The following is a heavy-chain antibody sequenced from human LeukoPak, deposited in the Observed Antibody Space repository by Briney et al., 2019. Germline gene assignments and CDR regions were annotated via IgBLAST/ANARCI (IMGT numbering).Heavy chain of an antibody. CDR3: ATDNPYGDSSVYYPN. D-gene: IGHD3-22*01. J-gene: IGHJ4*02. V-gene: IGHV1-24*01. CDR2: FDPEDGET. CDR1: GYTLTELS. Sequence: GASVKVSCKVSGYTLTELSMHWVRQAPGKGLEWMGGFDPEDGETIYAQKFQGRVTMTEDTSTDTAYMKLSSLRSEDTAVYYCATDNPYGDSSVYYPNGGQGPLVTVSS.